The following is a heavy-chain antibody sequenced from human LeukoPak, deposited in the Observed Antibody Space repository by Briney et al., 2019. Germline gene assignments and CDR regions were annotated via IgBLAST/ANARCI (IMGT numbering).Heavy chain of an antibody. CDR2: INHSGST. D-gene: IGHD3-10*01. Sequence: SETLSLTCAVYGGSFSGYYWSWIRQPPGKGLEWIGEINHSGSTNYNPSLKSRVTISLDTSKNQFSLKLSSVTAADTAVYYCARDAAYYYGSGSYRNGIDYWGQGSLVTVSS. CDR3: ARDAAYYYGSGSYRNGIDY. V-gene: IGHV4-34*01. J-gene: IGHJ4*02. CDR1: GGSFSGYY.